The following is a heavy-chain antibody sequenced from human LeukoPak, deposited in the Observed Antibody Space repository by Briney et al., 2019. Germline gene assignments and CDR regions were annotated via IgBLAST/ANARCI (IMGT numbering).Heavy chain of an antibody. J-gene: IGHJ4*02. Sequence: GCSLRLSCAPSGFRFSRYGMQGVRQAPAKGLAWVAGKWYDGINKYYADSVEGRFTISRDDSKNTLYLQMISLRAEETAIYYCARGTAVTHGYFEYWGQGTLVTVSS. V-gene: IGHV3-33*01. CDR2: KWYDGINK. D-gene: IGHD4-17*01. CDR1: GFRFSRYG. CDR3: ARGTAVTHGYFEY.